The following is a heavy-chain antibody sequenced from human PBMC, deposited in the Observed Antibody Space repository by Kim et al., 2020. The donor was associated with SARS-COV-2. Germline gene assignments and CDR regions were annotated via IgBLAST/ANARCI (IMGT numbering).Heavy chain of an antibody. D-gene: IGHD3-10*01. V-gene: IGHV3-33*01. CDR1: GFTFSSYG. Sequence: GGSLRLSCAASGFTFSSYGMHWVRQAPGKGLEWVAVIWYDGSNKYYADSVKGRFTISRDNSKNTLYLQMNSLRAEDTAVYYCAREILTYYYGSGSSSDYYGMDVWGQGTTVTVSS. J-gene: IGHJ6*02. CDR3: AREILTYYYGSGSSSDYYGMDV. CDR2: IWYDGSNK.